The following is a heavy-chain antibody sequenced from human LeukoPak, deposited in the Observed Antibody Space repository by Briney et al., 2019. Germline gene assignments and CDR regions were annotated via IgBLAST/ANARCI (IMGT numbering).Heavy chain of an antibody. Sequence: ASVKVSCKVSGYTFTSYGISWVRQAPGQGLEWMGWISAYNGNTNYAQKLQGRVTMTTDTSTSTAYMELRSLRSDDTAVYYCASIDSSGPNAFDIWGQGTMVTVSS. V-gene: IGHV1-18*01. D-gene: IGHD3-22*01. CDR1: GYTFTSYG. J-gene: IGHJ3*02. CDR3: ASIDSSGPNAFDI. CDR2: ISAYNGNT.